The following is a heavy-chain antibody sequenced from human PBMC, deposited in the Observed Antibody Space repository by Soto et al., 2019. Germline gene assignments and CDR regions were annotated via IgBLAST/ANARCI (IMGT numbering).Heavy chain of an antibody. Sequence: PGGSLKISCKASGYNFTAFWIHWVRQMPGKGLEWLGKIDPSDSYTNYSPSFEGHVTISTDNSITTAYLQWSSLRASDTVLYFCARVHKNWFDSWAQGTMVTVSS. V-gene: IGHV5-10-1*01. CDR1: GYNFTAFW. CDR2: IDPSDSYT. J-gene: IGHJ5*01. CDR3: ARVHKNWFDS.